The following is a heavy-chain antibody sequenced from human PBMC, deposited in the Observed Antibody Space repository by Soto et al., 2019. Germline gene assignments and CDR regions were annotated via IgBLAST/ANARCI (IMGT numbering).Heavy chain of an antibody. Sequence: QVQLVQSGAEVKKPGASVKVSCKASGYTFTSYDINWVRQATGQGLEWMGWMNPNSGNTGYAQKFQGRVNMTGNTPIRKHYIQLSNQRSEHTAVYYGAREQATFHDYWGHGTLVTVSS. CDR1: GYTFTSYD. V-gene: IGHV1-8*01. CDR2: MNPNSGNT. J-gene: IGHJ4*01. CDR3: AREQATFHDY. D-gene: IGHD1-26*01.